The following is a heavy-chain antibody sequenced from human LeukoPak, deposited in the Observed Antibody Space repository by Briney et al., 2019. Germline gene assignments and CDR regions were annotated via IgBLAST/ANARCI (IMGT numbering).Heavy chain of an antibody. J-gene: IGHJ4*02. CDR3: VKYYDSSGSYYFDY. CDR2: ISGSGAGT. D-gene: IGHD3-22*01. V-gene: IGHV3-23*01. Sequence: GGSLRLSCAASGFTFSSYAMSWVRQAPGKGLEWVSTISGSGAGTYYADSVKGRFTISRDNSKNTLYLQMNSLRAEDTAVYYCVKYYDSSGSYYFDYWGQGTLVTVSS. CDR1: GFTFSSYA.